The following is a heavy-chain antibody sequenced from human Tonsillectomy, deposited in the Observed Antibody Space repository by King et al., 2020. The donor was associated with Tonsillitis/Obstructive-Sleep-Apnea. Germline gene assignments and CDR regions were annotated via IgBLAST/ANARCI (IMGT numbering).Heavy chain of an antibody. CDR3: AKDNDFWSGYYMAYFDY. CDR2: ISGSGGST. D-gene: IGHD3-3*01. CDR1: GFTFAKYD. V-gene: IGHV3-23*04. Sequence: VQLVESGGGLVQPGGSLRISCAASGFTFAKYDMSWVRQAPGKGLEWVSGISGSGGSTYYADSVKGRFTIARDNSKNTLYLQMNSLRAEDTAVYYCAKDNDFWSGYYMAYFDYWGQGTLVTVS. J-gene: IGHJ4*02.